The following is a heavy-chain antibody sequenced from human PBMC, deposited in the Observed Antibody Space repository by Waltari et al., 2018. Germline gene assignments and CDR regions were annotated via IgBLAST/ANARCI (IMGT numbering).Heavy chain of an antibody. CDR1: GFTFSRYW. V-gene: IGHV3-74*01. J-gene: IGHJ6*02. Sequence: EEQLVESGGGLIQPGESLRVSCAVSGFTFSRYWMNWVRQAPGKGLLWVAGINSDGRDTSYADSVKGRFTISRDNARNTVYLQMKSLRAEDTAVYYCARVARKTYSSPVPGRDYYYGMDVWGLGTTVTVSS. CDR3: ARVARKTYSSPVPGRDYYYGMDV. D-gene: IGHD3-22*01. CDR2: INSDGRDT.